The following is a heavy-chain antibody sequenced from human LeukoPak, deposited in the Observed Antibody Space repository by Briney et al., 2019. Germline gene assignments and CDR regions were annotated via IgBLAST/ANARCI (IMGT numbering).Heavy chain of an antibody. Sequence: GGSLRLSCTGSGFTFGDYAMSWFRQAPGKGLEWVANIKQDGSEKYYVDSVKGRFTISRDNAKNSLYLQMNSLRAEDTAVYYCARDLEGHICYFDYWGQGTLVTVSS. V-gene: IGHV3-7*01. CDR2: IKQDGSEK. CDR1: GFTFGDYA. CDR3: ARDLEGHICYFDY. D-gene: IGHD2-21*01. J-gene: IGHJ4*02.